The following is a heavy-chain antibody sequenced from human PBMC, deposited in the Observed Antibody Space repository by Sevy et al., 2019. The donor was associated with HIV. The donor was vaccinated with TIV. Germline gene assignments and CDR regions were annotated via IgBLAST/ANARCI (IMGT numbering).Heavy chain of an antibody. CDR1: GYTFTSYG. J-gene: IGHJ4*02. CDR2: ISAYNGNT. Sequence: ASVKVSCKASGYTFTSYGISWVRQAPGQGLEWMGWISAYNGNTNYAQKLQGRVTMTTDTSTSTAYMELRSLRSDDTAVYYCARYLLRSSTLGQNDYWGQGTLVTVSS. D-gene: IGHD3-3*01. CDR3: ARYLLRSSTLGQNDY. V-gene: IGHV1-18*01.